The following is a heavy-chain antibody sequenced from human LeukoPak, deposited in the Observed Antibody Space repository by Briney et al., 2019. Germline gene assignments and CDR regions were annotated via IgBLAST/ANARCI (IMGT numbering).Heavy chain of an antibody. CDR1: GGSISSSSYY. CDR3: ASSGAAWGYYYYGMDV. CDR2: IYYSGST. V-gene: IGHV4-39*01. J-gene: IGHJ6*02. Sequence: PSETLSLTCTVSGGSISSSSYYWGWIRQPPGKGLEWIRSIYYSGSTYYNPSLKSRVTISVDTSKNQFSLKLSSVTAADMAVYYCASSGAAWGYYYYGMDVWGQGTTVTVSS. D-gene: IGHD7-27*01.